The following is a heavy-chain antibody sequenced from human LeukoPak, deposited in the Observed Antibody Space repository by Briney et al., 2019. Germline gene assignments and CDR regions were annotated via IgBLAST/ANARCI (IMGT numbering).Heavy chain of an antibody. D-gene: IGHD6-6*01. V-gene: IGHV1-69*05. CDR1: GGTFSSYA. J-gene: IGHJ4*02. CDR2: IIPIFGTA. Sequence: SVKVSCKASGGTFSSYAISWVRQAPGQGLEWMGGIIPIFGTANYAQKFQGRVTMTRDTSTSTVYMELSSLRSEDTAVYYCARDPLSSSSFDYWGQGTLVTVSS. CDR3: ARDPLSSSSFDY.